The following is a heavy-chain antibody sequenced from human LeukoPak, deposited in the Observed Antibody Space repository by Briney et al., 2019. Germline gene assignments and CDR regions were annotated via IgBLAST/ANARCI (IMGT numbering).Heavy chain of an antibody. V-gene: IGHV1-69*05. J-gene: IGHJ5*02. CDR1: GGTFSSYA. D-gene: IGHD3-22*01. CDR2: IIPIFGTA. CDR3: AGSGYTTNWFDP. Sequence: SVKVSCKASGGTFSSYAISWVRQAPGQGLEWMGGIIPIFGTANYAQKFQGRVTITTDESTSTAYMELSSLRSEDTAVYYCAGSGYTTNWFDPWGQGTLVTVSS.